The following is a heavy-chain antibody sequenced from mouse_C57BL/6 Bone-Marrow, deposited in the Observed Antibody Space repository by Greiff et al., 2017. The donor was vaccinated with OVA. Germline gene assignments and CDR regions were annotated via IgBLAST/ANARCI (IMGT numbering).Heavy chain of an antibody. J-gene: IGHJ1*03. V-gene: IGHV1-39*01. CDR2: INTNYGTT. Sequence: EVKLQESGPELVKPGASVKISCKASGYSFTDYNMNWVKQSHGTSLEWIGDINTNYGTTSYNQKFKGKATLTVDKASSTAYMQLNSLTSEDSAVYYCASGYYWYFDVWGTGTTVTVSS. CDR1: GYSFTDYN. CDR3: ASGYYWYFDV. D-gene: IGHD2-2*01.